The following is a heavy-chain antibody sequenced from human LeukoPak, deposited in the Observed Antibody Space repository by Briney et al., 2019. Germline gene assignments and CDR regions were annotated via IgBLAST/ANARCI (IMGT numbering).Heavy chain of an antibody. D-gene: IGHD6-6*01. CDR1: GFTFSSYS. Sequence: GGSLRLSCAASGFTFSSYSMGWVRQAPGKGLELVGSISSSSSYIYYADSLKGRFTISRDNAKTTLYLQMNSLRAEDTAVYSCARDLLSSSSGWFDPWGQGTLVTVSP. CDR3: ARDLLSSSSGWFDP. V-gene: IGHV3-21*01. CDR2: ISSSSSYI. J-gene: IGHJ5*02.